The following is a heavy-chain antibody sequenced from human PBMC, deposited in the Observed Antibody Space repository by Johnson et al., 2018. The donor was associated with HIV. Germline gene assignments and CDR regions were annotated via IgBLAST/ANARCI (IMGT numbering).Heavy chain of an antibody. Sequence: VQLVESGGGLVQPGGSLRLSCAASGFTFSSYDMHWVRQATGKGLEWVSAIGTAGDTYYPGSVKGRFTISRENAKNSLYLQMKSPRLEDTALYFCARDLTWEMQDTFDLWGQGTMVTVSS. V-gene: IGHV3-13*01. J-gene: IGHJ3*01. CDR2: IGTAGDT. D-gene: IGHD1-26*01. CDR3: ARDLTWEMQDTFDL. CDR1: GFTFSSYD.